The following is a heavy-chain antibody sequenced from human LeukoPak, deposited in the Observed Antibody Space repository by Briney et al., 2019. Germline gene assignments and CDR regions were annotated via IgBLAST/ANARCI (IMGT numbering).Heavy chain of an antibody. CDR3: TTDGVGVEGATYDN. CDR2: IKAKAHGGTI. J-gene: IGHJ4*02. Sequence: NSGGSLRLSCAASGFTFINAWMAWVRQAPGKGLEWVGRIKAKAHGGTIEYAAPVKGRFTISRDDSKNTLYLQMNSLKTEDTAVYYCTTDGVGVEGATYDNWGQGTLVSVPS. D-gene: IGHD1-26*01. CDR1: GFTFINAW. V-gene: IGHV3-15*01.